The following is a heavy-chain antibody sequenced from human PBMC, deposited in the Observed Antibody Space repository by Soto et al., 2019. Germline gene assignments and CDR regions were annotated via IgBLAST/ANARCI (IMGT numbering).Heavy chain of an antibody. V-gene: IGHV3-30*18. CDR2: ISHDGNNK. CDR1: GFTFSNSG. J-gene: IGHJ4*02. CDR3: AQGCAGGTSCFYIDY. D-gene: IGHD2-15*01. Sequence: QAQLVESGGGVVQPGRSLRLSCAASGFTFSNSGMHWVRQAPGKGLEWVALISHDGNNKLYADSVKGRFTISRDNSKNTVYLQMNSLRTEDTAVYYCAQGCAGGTSCFYIDYWGQGTLVSVSS.